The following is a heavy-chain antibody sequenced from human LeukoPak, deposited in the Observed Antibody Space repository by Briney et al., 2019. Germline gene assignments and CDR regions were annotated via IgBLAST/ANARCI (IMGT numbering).Heavy chain of an antibody. CDR2: IGTSSSTI. CDR1: GFTFSSYT. CDR3: TTLWPHYWDY. D-gene: IGHD5-24*01. Sequence: PGGSLRLSCAASGFTFSSYTMNWVRQPPGKGLEWVSNIGTSSSTIYYADSVKGRFTISRDNAKNSLYLQMNSLRAEDTAVYYCTTLWPHYWDYWGQGTLVTVSS. V-gene: IGHV3-48*04. J-gene: IGHJ4*02.